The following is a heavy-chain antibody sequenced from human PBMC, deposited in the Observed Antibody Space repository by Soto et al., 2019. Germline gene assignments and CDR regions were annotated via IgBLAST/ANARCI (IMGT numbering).Heavy chain of an antibody. CDR3: ARAPSPDYYYGMDV. CDR2: IYYSGST. CDR1: GGSISSGDYY. Sequence: TVSGGSISSGDYYWSWIRQPPGKGLEWIGYIYYSGSTYYNPSLKSRVTISVDTSKNQFSLKLSSVTAADTAVYYCARAPSPDYYYGMDVWGQGTTVTVSS. V-gene: IGHV4-30-4*01. J-gene: IGHJ6*02.